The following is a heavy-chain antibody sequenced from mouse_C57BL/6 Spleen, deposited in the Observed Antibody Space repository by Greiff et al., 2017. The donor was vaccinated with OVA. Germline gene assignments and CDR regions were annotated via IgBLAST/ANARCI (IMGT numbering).Heavy chain of an antibody. Sequence: VHVKQSVAELVRPGASVKLSCKASGFNIKNTYMHWVKQRPEQGLEWIGRIDPANGNTKYAPKFQGKATLTAYNSSNTAYLHLSSLTSEDTAIYYCASDGLVYYFDYWGQGTTLTVSS. D-gene: IGHD2-3*01. CDR1: GFNIKNTY. V-gene: IGHV14-3*01. CDR3: ASDGLVYYFDY. CDR2: IDPANGNT. J-gene: IGHJ2*01.